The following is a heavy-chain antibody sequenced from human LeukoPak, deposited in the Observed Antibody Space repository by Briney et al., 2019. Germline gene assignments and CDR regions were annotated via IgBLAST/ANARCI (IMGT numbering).Heavy chain of an antibody. D-gene: IGHD5-24*01. J-gene: IGHJ4*02. V-gene: IGHV4-39*01. CDR1: GGSINSHSYY. CDR2: VYYDGTS. Sequence: SETLSLTCTVSGGSINSHSYYWGWIRQPPGTGLEWIGSVYYDGTSYSNPSLTSRAAVFVDTSRDEFSLDLSFVTAADTAVYYCVRHMSTNTGYFDSCGQGTLVSVSS. CDR3: VRHMSTNTGYFDS.